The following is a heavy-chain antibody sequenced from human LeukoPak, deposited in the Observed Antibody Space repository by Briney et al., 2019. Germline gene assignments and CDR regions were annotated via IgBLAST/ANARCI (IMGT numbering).Heavy chain of an antibody. Sequence: PGGSLRLSCAASGFTFSSYAMSWVRQAPGKGLEWVSYISSSSSTIYYADSVKGRFTISRDNAKNSLYLQMNSLRAEDTAVYYCARDLRITFGGVIVIDWGQGTLVTVSS. V-gene: IGHV3-48*01. D-gene: IGHD3-16*02. CDR3: ARDLRITFGGVIVID. CDR1: GFTFSSYA. J-gene: IGHJ4*02. CDR2: ISSSSSTI.